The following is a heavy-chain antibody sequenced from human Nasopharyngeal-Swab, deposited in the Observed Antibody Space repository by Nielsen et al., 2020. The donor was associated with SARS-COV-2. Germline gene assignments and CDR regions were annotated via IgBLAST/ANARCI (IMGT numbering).Heavy chain of an antibody. CDR2: ISSSSSYI. D-gene: IGHD5-18*01. V-gene: IGHV3-21*01. J-gene: IGHJ4*02. Sequence: GESLKISCAVSGFTFSSYSMNWVRQAPGKGLEWVSSISSSSSYIYYADSVKGRFTISRDNAKNSLYLQMNSLRAEDTAVYYCARTGYSYGLDYWGQGTLVTVSS. CDR3: ARTGYSYGLDY. CDR1: GFTFSSYS.